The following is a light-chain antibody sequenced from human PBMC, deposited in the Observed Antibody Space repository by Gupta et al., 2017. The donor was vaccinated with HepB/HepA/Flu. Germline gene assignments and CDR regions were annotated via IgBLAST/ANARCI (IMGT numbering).Light chain of an antibody. Sequence: DIQMTQSPSTLSASVGDRFTITCRASQSISSWLAWYQEKPGKAPKLPIYKASSLERGVPSRFSGSGSGTEFTLTISSLQPDDFATYYCQHYYSYLWTFGQGTKVEIK. CDR2: KAS. CDR1: QSISSW. V-gene: IGKV1-5*03. CDR3: QHYYSYLWT. J-gene: IGKJ1*01.